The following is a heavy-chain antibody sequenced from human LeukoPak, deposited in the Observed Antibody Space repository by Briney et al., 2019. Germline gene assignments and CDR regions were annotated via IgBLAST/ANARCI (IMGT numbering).Heavy chain of an antibody. V-gene: IGHV1-46*01. CDR2: INPSGAST. CDR1: GYTFTSYF. J-gene: IGHJ4*02. D-gene: IGHD4-23*01. Sequence: ASVKVSCKASGYTFTSYFMHWVRQAPGQGLEWMGIINPSGASTSYAHKFQGRVTMTRDMSTSTVYMELSSLRSEDTAVYYCARDRAAYAGIDYWGQGTLVTVSS. CDR3: ARDRAAYAGIDY.